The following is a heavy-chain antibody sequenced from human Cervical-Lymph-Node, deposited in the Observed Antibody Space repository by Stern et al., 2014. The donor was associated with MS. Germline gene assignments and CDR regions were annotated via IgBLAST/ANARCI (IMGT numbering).Heavy chain of an antibody. D-gene: IGHD3-10*01. CDR1: GGTFSSSA. J-gene: IGHJ4*02. CDR2: IIPVFDTA. V-gene: IGHV1-69*01. CDR3: ARVGSQNFDY. Sequence: QMQLVQSGAEVEKPGSSVKVSCKASGGTFSSSAINWVRQAPGHGLEWMGGIIPVFDTASYAQQFQGRVTLTADVSTSTVYMELTSLRFEDTAVYYCARVGSQNFDYWGQGTLVTVSS.